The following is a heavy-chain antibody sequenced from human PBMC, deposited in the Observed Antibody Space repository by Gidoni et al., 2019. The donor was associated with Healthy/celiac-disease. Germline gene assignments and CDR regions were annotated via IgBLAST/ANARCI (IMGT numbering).Heavy chain of an antibody. Sequence: EVQLVESGGGLVTPGGSLSLSCAASGFTFSSSSMNWVRQAPGKGLELVSSISSSSSYLYYADSVKGRFTISRDNAKNSLYLQMNSLRAEDTAVYYCARDFSWGYCSSTSCFDYWGQGTLVTVSS. J-gene: IGHJ4*02. V-gene: IGHV3-21*01. D-gene: IGHD2-2*01. CDR2: ISSSSSYL. CDR3: ARDFSWGYCSSTSCFDY. CDR1: GFTFSSSS.